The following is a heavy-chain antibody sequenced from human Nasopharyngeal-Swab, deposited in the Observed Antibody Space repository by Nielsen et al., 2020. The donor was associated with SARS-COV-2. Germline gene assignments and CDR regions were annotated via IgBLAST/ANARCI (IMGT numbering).Heavy chain of an antibody. CDR1: GLTFGNYW. Sequence: GESLNTSCAASGLTFGNYWMSWVRQAPGKWLEWVANIQEDGSEKDYVDSVKGRFTISRDNIKNSLYLQMNSLRVEDTAVYFCARLPRNNWRLDSWGQGILVTVSS. CDR3: ARLPRNNWRLDS. CDR2: IQEDGSEK. V-gene: IGHV3-7*03. D-gene: IGHD1-20*01. J-gene: IGHJ4*02.